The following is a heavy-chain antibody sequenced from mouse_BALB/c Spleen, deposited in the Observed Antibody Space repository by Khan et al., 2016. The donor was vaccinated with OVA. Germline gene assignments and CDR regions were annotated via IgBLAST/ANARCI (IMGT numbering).Heavy chain of an antibody. CDR3: ARGYYGNPVAY. J-gene: IGHJ3*01. V-gene: IGHV5-4*02. CDR2: ISDGASYT. Sequence: EVELVESGGGLVKPGGSLKLSCAASGFTFSDYYMYWVRQSPEKRLEWVATISDGASYTYYPDSVKGRFTISRDDAKNNLYLQMSSLKSEDTAMYYCARGYYGNPVAYWGQGTLVTVSA. D-gene: IGHD2-1*01. CDR1: GFTFSDYY.